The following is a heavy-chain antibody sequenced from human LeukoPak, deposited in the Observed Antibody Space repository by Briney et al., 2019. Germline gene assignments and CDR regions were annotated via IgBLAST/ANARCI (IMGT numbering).Heavy chain of an antibody. Sequence: SETLSLTCAVYGGSFSGYYWSWIRQPPGKGLEWIGEINHSGSTNYNPSLKSRVTISVDTSKNQFSLKLSSVTAADTAVYYCAREPQSHSGSYSLGIAFDIWGQGTMVTVSS. CDR1: GGSFSGYY. V-gene: IGHV4-34*01. CDR2: INHSGST. D-gene: IGHD3-10*01. J-gene: IGHJ3*02. CDR3: AREPQSHSGSYSLGIAFDI.